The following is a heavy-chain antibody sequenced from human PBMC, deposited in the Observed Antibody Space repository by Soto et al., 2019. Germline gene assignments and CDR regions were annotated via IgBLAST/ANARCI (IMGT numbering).Heavy chain of an antibody. V-gene: IGHV4-59*01. Sequence: SETLSLTCTVSGGSISSYYWSWIRQPPGQGLEWIGYIYYSGSANYNPTLKSRVTISVDTSKNQFSLKLSSVTAADTAVYYCARVPLYCSSTSCSRYYYYYGMDVWGQGTTVTVAS. CDR1: GGSISSYY. D-gene: IGHD2-2*01. J-gene: IGHJ6*02. CDR3: ARVPLYCSSTSCSRYYYYYGMDV. CDR2: IYYSGSA.